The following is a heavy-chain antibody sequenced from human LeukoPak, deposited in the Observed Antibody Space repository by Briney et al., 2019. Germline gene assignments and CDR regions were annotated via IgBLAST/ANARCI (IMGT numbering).Heavy chain of an antibody. D-gene: IGHD6-13*01. Sequence: GSSVKVSCKASGGTFSSYAISWVRQAPGQGLEWMGGIIPIFGTANYAQKFQGRVTITADESTSTAYMELSSLRSEDTAVYYCARELYQTIAAAGFFDYWGQGTLVTVSP. J-gene: IGHJ4*02. CDR3: ARELYQTIAAAGFFDY. CDR1: GGTFSSYA. CDR2: IIPIFGTA. V-gene: IGHV1-69*01.